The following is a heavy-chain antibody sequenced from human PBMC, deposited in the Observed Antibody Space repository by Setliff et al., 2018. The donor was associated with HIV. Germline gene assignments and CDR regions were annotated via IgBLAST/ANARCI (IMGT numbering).Heavy chain of an antibody. CDR3: ATVDDVSQIYFDY. Sequence: ASVKVSCKASGYTFTDYSIHWVRQAPGQGLEWMGWSNPNSGDTKYAQDFQGRVTMTRDTSVSTAYMELSRLTSDDTAVYYCATVDDVSQIYFDYWGQGTLVTVSS. V-gene: IGHV1-2*02. CDR1: GYTFTDYS. CDR2: SNPNSGDT. D-gene: IGHD3-3*01. J-gene: IGHJ4*02.